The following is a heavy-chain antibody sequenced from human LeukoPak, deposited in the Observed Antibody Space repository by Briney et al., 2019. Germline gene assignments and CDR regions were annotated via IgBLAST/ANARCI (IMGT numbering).Heavy chain of an antibody. CDR1: GYTFTSYY. J-gene: IGHJ5*02. CDR2: INPSGGST. D-gene: IGHD1-26*01. V-gene: IGHV1-46*01. Sequence: ASVKVSCKASGYTFTSYYMHWVRQAPGQGLEWMGIINPSGGSTSYAQKLQGRVTMTTDTSTSTAYMELRSLRSDDTAVYYCARVFSGSYWPKRVNWFDPWGQGTLVTVSS. CDR3: ARVFSGSYWPKRVNWFDP.